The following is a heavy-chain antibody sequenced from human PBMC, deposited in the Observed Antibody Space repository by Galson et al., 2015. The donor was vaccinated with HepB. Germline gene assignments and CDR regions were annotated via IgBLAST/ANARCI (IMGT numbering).Heavy chain of an antibody. D-gene: IGHD6-13*01. CDR2: FDPEDGET. Sequence: SVKVSCKVSGYTLTELSMHWVRQAPGKGLEWMGGFDPEDGETIYAQKFQGRVTMTEDTSTDTAYMELSSLRSEDTAVYYCARVSHRFLAAAGHWYFDLWGRGTLVTISS. CDR3: ARVSHRFLAAAGHWYFDL. CDR1: GYTLTELS. V-gene: IGHV1-24*01. J-gene: IGHJ2*01.